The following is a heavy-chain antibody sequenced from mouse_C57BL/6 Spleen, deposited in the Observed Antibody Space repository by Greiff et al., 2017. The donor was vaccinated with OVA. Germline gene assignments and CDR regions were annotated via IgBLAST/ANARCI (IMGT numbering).Heavy chain of an antibody. CDR1: GYTFTSYG. J-gene: IGHJ2*01. V-gene: IGHV1-81*01. Sequence: QVQLQQSGAELARPGASVKLSCKASGYTFTSYGISWVKQRTGQGLEWIGEIYPRSGNTYYNEKFKGKATLTADKSSSTAYMELRSLTSEDSAVYFCARSGGNYYGFDYWGQGTTLTVSS. CDR3: ARSGGNYYGFDY. CDR2: IYPRSGNT. D-gene: IGHD1-1*01.